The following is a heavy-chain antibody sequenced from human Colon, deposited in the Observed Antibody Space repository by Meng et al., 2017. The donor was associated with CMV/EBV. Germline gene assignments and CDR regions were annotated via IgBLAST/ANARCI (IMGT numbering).Heavy chain of an antibody. D-gene: IGHD6-19*01. V-gene: IGHV3-23*01. CDR3: AKKEAAVAAK. J-gene: IGHJ4*02. Sequence: LSCAGSGFTFCSFDMMWVRQAPGKGLVWGTVISSSGGSTSYADSVKGRFTISRDNSKNTMYLQMNSLSAEDTAVYYCAKKEAAVAAKWGQGTLVTVSS. CDR2: ISSSGGST. CDR1: GFTFCSFD.